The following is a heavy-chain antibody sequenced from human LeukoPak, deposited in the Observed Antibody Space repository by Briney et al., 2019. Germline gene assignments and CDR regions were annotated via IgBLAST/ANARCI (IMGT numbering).Heavy chain of an antibody. J-gene: IGHJ4*02. Sequence: PGGSLRLSCAASGFTFSSYSMNWVRQAPGKGLEWVSSISSSSSYIYYADSVKGRFTISRDNAKNSLYLQMNSLRAEDTAVYYCARAFKSGSYFDYWGQGTLVTVSS. CDR1: GFTFSSYS. CDR2: ISSSSSYI. V-gene: IGHV3-21*01. CDR3: ARAFKSGSYFDY. D-gene: IGHD1-26*01.